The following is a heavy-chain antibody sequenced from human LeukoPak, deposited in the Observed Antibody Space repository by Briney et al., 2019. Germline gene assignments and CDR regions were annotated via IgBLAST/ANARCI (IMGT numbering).Heavy chain of an antibody. CDR3: ARAERITIFGVVIIKVEAFDI. CDR1: GGSISSYY. J-gene: IGHJ3*02. D-gene: IGHD3-3*01. Sequence: PSETLSLTCTVSGGSISSYYWSWIRQPPGKGLEWIGYIYYSGSTNYNPSLKSRVTISVDTSKNQFSLKLSSVTAADTAVYYCARAERITIFGVVIIKVEAFDIWGQRTMVTVSS. V-gene: IGHV4-59*01. CDR2: IYYSGST.